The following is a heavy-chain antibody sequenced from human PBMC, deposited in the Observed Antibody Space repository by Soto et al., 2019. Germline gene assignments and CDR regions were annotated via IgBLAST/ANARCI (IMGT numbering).Heavy chain of an antibody. V-gene: IGHV3-23*01. D-gene: IGHD3-3*01. Sequence: GGSLRLSCAASRFTFSTFAMSWVRQAPGKGLEWVAAISGGGANTYYADSVKGRFTISRDNTKNTLYLQMDSLRAEDTAIYFCAKDSYSDFWSGHYYYFDFWGQGTLVTVSS. CDR3: AKDSYSDFWSGHYYYFDF. J-gene: IGHJ4*02. CDR1: RFTFSTFA. CDR2: ISGGGANT.